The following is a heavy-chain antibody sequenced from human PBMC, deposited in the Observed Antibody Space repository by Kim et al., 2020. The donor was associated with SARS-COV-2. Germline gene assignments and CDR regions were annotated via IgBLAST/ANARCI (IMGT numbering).Heavy chain of an antibody. CDR1: GYTLTELS. CDR2: FDPEDGET. J-gene: IGHJ6*02. V-gene: IGHV1-24*01. D-gene: IGHD3-9*01. Sequence: ASVKVSCKVSGYTLTELSMHWVRQAPGKGLEWMGGFDPEDGETIYAQKFQGRVTMTEDTSTDTAYMELSSLRSEDTAVYYCATASPFILTGYYATYYYYGMDVWGQGTTVTVSS. CDR3: ATASPFILTGYYATYYYYGMDV.